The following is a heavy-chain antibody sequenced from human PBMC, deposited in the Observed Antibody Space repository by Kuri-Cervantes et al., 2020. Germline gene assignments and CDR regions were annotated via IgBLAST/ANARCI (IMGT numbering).Heavy chain of an antibody. CDR2: INAGNGNT. CDR3: ARDILYDSSGYVPDY. D-gene: IGHD3-22*01. CDR1: GYTFTTYA. Sequence: ASVKVSCKASGYTFTTYAIHWVRQAPGQRLEWMGWINAGNGNTKYSQKFQGRVTMTTDTSTSTAYMELRSLRSDDTAVYYCARDILYDSSGYVPDYWGQGTLVTVSS. J-gene: IGHJ4*02. V-gene: IGHV1-3*01.